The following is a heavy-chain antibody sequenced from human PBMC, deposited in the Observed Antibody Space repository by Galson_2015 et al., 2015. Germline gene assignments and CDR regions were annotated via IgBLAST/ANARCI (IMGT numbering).Heavy chain of an antibody. CDR3: AKGVGSDFYYANDY. V-gene: IGHV3-48*01. CDR2: ISSSSSTI. J-gene: IGHJ4*02. CDR1: GFTFSKAW. Sequence: SLRLSCAAAGFTFSKAWMSWVRQAPGKGLEWVSHISSSSSTIYYADSVKGRFTISRDNSKNTLYLQMNSLRAEDTAMYYCAKGVGSDFYYANDYWGQGTLVTVSS. D-gene: IGHD3-22*01.